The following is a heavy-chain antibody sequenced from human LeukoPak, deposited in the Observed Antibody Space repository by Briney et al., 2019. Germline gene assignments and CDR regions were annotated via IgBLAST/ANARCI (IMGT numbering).Heavy chain of an antibody. V-gene: IGHV3-11*01. CDR1: GFTFSDYY. D-gene: IGHD1-1*01. CDR2: ISSSGSTI. CDR3: ARYGVGGIVDY. Sequence: GGSLRLSCAASGFTFSDYYMSCIRQAPGKRLEWVSYISSSGSTIYYADSVKGRFTISTDNATNSLYMQMYRLRAEDTAVYYCARYGVGGIVDYWGQGALVTVSS. J-gene: IGHJ4*02.